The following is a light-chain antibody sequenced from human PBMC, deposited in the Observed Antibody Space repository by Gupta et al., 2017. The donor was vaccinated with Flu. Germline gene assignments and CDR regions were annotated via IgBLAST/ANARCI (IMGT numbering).Light chain of an antibody. CDR3: GLWDSSLNIVI. V-gene: IGLV1-51*02. Sequence: QSLLTQPPSMSAAPGHNVTISCSGGSSSIGNNYVSWYQHRPPAAPKLLILENNKRSPGCPGRFAASKSGTSATLDITGLQTGDEAEYYCGLWDSSLNIVIFGGGTKLTVL. CDR2: ENN. CDR1: SSSIGNNY. J-gene: IGLJ2*01.